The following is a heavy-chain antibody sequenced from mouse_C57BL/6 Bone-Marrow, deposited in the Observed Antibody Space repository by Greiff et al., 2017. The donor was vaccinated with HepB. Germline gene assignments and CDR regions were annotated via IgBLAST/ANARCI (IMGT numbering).Heavy chain of an antibody. V-gene: IGHV2-2*01. J-gene: IGHJ4*01. D-gene: IGHD2-4*01. CDR1: GFSLTSYG. Sequence: QVQLQQSGPGLVQPSQSLSITCTVSGFSLTSYGVHWVRQSPGKGLEWLGVIWSGGSTDYNAAFISRLSISKDNSKSQVFFKMNSLQADDTAIYYCARRKSPLYYEYDGEYYAMDYWGQGTSVTVSS. CDR3: ARRKSPLYYEYDGEYYAMDY. CDR2: IWSGGST.